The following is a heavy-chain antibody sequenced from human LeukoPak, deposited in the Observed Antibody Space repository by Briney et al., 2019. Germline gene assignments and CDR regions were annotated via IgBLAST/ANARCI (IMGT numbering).Heavy chain of an antibody. J-gene: IGHJ6*02. Sequence: GGSLRLSCAASGFTFSSYWMSWVRQAPGKGLEWVANIKQDGSEKYYVDSVKGRFTISRDNAKNSLYLQMNSLRAEDTAVYYCAKDHSYYDILTGYSLGYYYYGMDVWGQGTTVTVSS. V-gene: IGHV3-7*03. CDR1: GFTFSSYW. CDR2: IKQDGSEK. D-gene: IGHD3-9*01. CDR3: AKDHSYYDILTGYSLGYYYYGMDV.